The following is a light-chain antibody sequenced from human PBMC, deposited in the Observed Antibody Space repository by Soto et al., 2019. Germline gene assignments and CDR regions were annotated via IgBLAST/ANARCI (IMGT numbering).Light chain of an antibody. CDR1: QSISSW. CDR3: QQYNSYWT. V-gene: IGKV1-5*01. CDR2: DAS. J-gene: IGKJ1*01. Sequence: DSQITQSPSTLSASVGDSVSISCRASQSISSWLAWYQQKPGKAPKLLIYDASSLESGVPSRFSGSGSGTEFTLTISSLKPDDFATYYCQQYNSYWTFGQGTKVDIK.